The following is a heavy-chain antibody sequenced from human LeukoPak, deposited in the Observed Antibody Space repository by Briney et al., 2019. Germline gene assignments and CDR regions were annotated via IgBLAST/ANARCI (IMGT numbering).Heavy chain of an antibody. J-gene: IGHJ4*02. CDR3: AKVRGFLEWSVDY. CDR2: IGCSGGGT. CDR1: GFTFSNYA. V-gene: IGHV3-23*01. D-gene: IGHD3-3*01. Sequence: PGGSLRLSFAASGFTFSNYAMSWVRQAPGKGLEWVSTIGCSGGGTYYADSVKGRFTISRDNSKNTVYLQMNSLRAGDTAVYYCAKVRGFLEWSVDYWGQGTLVTVSS.